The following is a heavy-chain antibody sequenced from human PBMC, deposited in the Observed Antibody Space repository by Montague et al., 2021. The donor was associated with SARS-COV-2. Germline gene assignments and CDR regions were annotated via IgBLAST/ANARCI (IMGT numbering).Heavy chain of an antibody. D-gene: IGHD1-26*01. CDR3: ARGIGWRSRVIFDS. CDR2: IDRDDE. V-gene: IGHV2-70*20. Sequence: PALVKPTQTLTLTCTFSGFSLSTSGMCVSWVRQPPGKALEWLALIDRDDEYYNTSLKTRLTISKDTSKNQVVLTLTNMDPVDTATYFCARGIGWRSRVIFDSWGQGTLVTVSS. J-gene: IGHJ5*01. CDR1: GFSLSTSGMC.